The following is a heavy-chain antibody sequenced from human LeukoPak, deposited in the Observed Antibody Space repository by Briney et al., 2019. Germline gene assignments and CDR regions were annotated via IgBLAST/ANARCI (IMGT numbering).Heavy chain of an antibody. CDR2: IKSKTDGGTT. CDR1: GFTFSNAW. D-gene: IGHD2-8*01. J-gene: IGHJ4*02. Sequence: GGSLRLPCAASGFTFSNAWMIWLRQATGKGLEWLGRIKSKTDGGTTDYAATVKGRFTISRDDSKNRQYLQMNSLKIEDTGVYYCTVNDPRLDHWGQGTLVTVSS. CDR3: TVNDPRLDH. V-gene: IGHV3-15*01.